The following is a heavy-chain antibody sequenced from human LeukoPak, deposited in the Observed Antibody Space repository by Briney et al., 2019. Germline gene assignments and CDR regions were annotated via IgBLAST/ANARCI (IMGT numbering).Heavy chain of an antibody. Sequence: SETLSLTCTVSGGSISSYYWSWLRQPPGKGLEWIGYIYYSGSTNYNPSLKSRVTISVDTSKNQFSLKLSSVTAADTAVYYCVRGSGWYFYWGQGTLVTVSS. V-gene: IGHV4-59*08. CDR2: IYYSGST. CDR3: VRGSGWYFY. CDR1: GGSISSYY. D-gene: IGHD6-19*01. J-gene: IGHJ4*02.